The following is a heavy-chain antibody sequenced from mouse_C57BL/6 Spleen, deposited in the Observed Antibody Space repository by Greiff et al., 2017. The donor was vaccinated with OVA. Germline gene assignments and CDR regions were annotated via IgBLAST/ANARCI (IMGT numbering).Heavy chain of an antibody. J-gene: IGHJ2*02. D-gene: IGHD2-5*01. Sequence: VQRVESGAELAKPGASVKLSCKASGYTFTSYWMHWVKQRPGQGLEWIGYINPSSGYTKCNQKFKDKATLTADKSSSTAYMQLGSLAYEGSAVYCCARSGSNYYLDYWGQGTSLTVSS. CDR3: ARSGSNYYLDY. V-gene: IGHV1-7*01. CDR1: GYTFTSYW. CDR2: INPSSGYT.